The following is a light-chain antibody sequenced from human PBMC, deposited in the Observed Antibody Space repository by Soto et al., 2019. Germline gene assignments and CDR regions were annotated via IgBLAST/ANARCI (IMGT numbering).Light chain of an antibody. Sequence: QSALTQPPSASGSPGQSVTISCTGTSSDIGGNNYVSWYQQHPGKAPKLMIYEVTKRPSGVPDRFSGSMSGNTASLTVSGVQAEDEADYYCSSNGGSYSALVFGGGTKLTVL. CDR3: SSNGGSYSALV. J-gene: IGLJ2*01. CDR1: SSDIGGNNY. V-gene: IGLV2-8*01. CDR2: EVT.